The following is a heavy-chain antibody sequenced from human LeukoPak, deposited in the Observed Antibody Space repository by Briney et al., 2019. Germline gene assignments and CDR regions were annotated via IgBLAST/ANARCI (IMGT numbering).Heavy chain of an antibody. CDR2: ISGSGGST. V-gene: IGHV3-23*01. Sequence: GGSLRLSCAASGFTFSSYAMSWVRQAPGKGLEWVSAISGSGGSTYYADSVKGRFTISRDNSKNTLYLQMNSLRAEDTAVYYCARVIGSSGWPLGAFDIWGQGTMVTVSS. CDR3: ARVIGSSGWPLGAFDI. CDR1: GFTFSSYA. J-gene: IGHJ3*02. D-gene: IGHD6-19*01.